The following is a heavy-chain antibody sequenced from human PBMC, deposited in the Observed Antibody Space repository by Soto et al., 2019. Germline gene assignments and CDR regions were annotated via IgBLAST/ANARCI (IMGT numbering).Heavy chain of an antibody. J-gene: IGHJ4*03. CDR2: IYYSGST. D-gene: IGHD3-22*01. CDR1: GGSISSGGYY. Sequence: SETLSLTCTVSGGSISSGGYYWCWIRQHPGKGVEWIGYIYYSGSTYYNPSLKSRVTISVDTSKNQFSLKLSSVTAADTAVYDGATMYYYDSRGDQVDYWGKGNL. V-gene: IGHV4-31*03. CDR3: ATMYYYDSRGDQVDY.